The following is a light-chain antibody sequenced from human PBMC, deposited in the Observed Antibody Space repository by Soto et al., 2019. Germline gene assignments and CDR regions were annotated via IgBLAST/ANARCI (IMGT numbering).Light chain of an antibody. J-gene: IGKJ5*01. Sequence: LTQSAAALSLSPGERATLSCRASQSVSSNLAWYQQKPGQAPRLLIYDASNRATGIPDRFSGSGSGTDFTLTISRLEPEDFAVFFCQQYGTSEIIFGQGTRLEI. CDR1: QSVSSN. CDR2: DAS. V-gene: IGKV3-11*01. CDR3: QQYGTSEII.